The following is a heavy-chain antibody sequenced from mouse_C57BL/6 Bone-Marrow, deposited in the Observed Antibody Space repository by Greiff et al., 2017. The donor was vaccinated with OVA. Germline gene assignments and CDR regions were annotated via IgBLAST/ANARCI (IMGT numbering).Heavy chain of an antibody. J-gene: IGHJ4*01. D-gene: IGHD1-1*01. CDR1: GYSFTGYY. Sequence: EVQLQQSGPELVQPGASVKISCKASGYSFTGYYMNWVKQTPEKSLEWIGEINPSTGGTTYNQMFKAKATLTVDKSSSTDYMQLKSLTSEDSAVYYCARCRNYGSSYAMDYWGQGTSVTVSS. CDR2: INPSTGGT. V-gene: IGHV1-42*01. CDR3: ARCRNYGSSYAMDY.